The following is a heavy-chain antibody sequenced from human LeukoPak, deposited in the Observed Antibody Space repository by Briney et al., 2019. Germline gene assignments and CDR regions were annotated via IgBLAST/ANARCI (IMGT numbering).Heavy chain of an antibody. Sequence: GGSLRLSCTASGLTFSTSGFNWVRQAPGKGLEWVGRIKSKTDGGTTDYAAPVKGRFTISRDDSKNTLYLQMNSLKTEDTAVYYCTKRKHIVVVAWGQGTLVTVSS. CDR2: IKSKTDGGTT. D-gene: IGHD2-21*01. CDR3: TKRKHIVVVA. CDR1: GLTFSTSG. V-gene: IGHV3-15*01. J-gene: IGHJ5*02.